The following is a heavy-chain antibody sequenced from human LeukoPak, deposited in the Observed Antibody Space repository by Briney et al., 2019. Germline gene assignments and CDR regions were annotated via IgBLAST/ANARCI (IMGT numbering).Heavy chain of an antibody. D-gene: IGHD3-10*01. CDR2: IYYTGST. CDR1: GGSISSYY. CDR3: ARVHYYGSGLSSYFDY. V-gene: IGHV4-59*01. Sequence: PSETLSLTCTVPGGSISSYYWSWIRQPPGKGLEGIGYIYYTGSTKYNPSLKSRVTISVDTSKKQFSLKLSSVTAADTAVYYCARVHYYGSGLSSYFDYWGQGTLVTVSS. J-gene: IGHJ4*02.